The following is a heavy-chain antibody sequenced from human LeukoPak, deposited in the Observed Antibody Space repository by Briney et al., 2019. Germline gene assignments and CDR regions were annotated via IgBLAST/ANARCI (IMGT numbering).Heavy chain of an antibody. J-gene: IGHJ3*02. D-gene: IGHD5-18*01. CDR3: AKDLRGYSYGSDAFDI. CDR2: ISSSSSYI. Sequence: PGGSLRLSCAASGFTFSSYSMNGVRQAPGKGLEWVSSISSSSSYIYYADSVKGRFTISRDNSKNTLYLQMNSLRAEDTAVYYCAKDLRGYSYGSDAFDIWGQGTMVTVSS. V-gene: IGHV3-21*01. CDR1: GFTFSSYS.